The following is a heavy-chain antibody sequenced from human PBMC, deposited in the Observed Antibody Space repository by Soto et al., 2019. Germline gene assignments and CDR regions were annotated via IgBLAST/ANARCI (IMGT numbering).Heavy chain of an antibody. J-gene: IGHJ6*03. V-gene: IGHV3-64*01. CDR3: ARRARPDFYYMDV. D-gene: IGHD6-6*01. Sequence: EVQLAESGGGLAQPGGSLRLSCAASGFTLSGYAMDWVRQAPGKGLEYVSGISSNGGGTYYANSVQGRFTISRDNSKNTVYLQMGSLRPEDMAVYYCARRARPDFYYMDVWGKGTTVNVSS. CDR1: GFTLSGYA. CDR2: ISSNGGGT.